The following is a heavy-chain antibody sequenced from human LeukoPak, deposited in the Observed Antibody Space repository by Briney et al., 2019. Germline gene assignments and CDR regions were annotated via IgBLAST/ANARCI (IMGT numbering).Heavy chain of an antibody. V-gene: IGHV3-33*01. D-gene: IGHD6-13*01. CDR3: ARGQPPSYYDMDV. CDR2: IWSDGSSK. Sequence: HPGGSLRLSCAASGFTFSSYGMHCVRQAPGKGLEWVAVIWSDGSSKHYADSVKGRFTISRDNSKNTLYLQMNSLRAEDTAVYYCARGQPPSYYDMDVWGQGTTVSVSS. CDR1: GFTFSSYG. J-gene: IGHJ6*02.